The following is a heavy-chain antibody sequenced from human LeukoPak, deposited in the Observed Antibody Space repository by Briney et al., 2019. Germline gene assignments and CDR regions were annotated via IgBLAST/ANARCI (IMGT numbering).Heavy chain of an antibody. D-gene: IGHD5-24*01. CDR2: ISTSSSYI. J-gene: IGHJ3*02. CDR3: ARSSIDGYNLIDAFDM. V-gene: IGHV3-21*01. CDR1: GFTFSSYS. Sequence: GGSLRLSCAGSGFTFSSYSMNWVRQTPGKGLEWVSSISTSSSYIYYVDSVKGRFTISRDNAKKSLYLHMNSLRAEDTAVYYCARSSIDGYNLIDAFDMWGQGTMVTVSS.